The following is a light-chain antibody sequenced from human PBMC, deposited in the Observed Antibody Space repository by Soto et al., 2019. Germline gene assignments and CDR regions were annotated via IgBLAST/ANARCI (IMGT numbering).Light chain of an antibody. CDR3: QSYDSSLSGSS. CDR1: SSNIGAGYD. J-gene: IGLJ1*01. CDR2: GNS. V-gene: IGLV1-40*01. Sequence: QSVLTQPPSVSGAPGQRVTISYTGSSSNIGAGYDVHWYQQLPGTAPKLLIYGNSNRPSGVPDRFSGSKSGTSASLAITGLQAEDEADYYCQSYDSSLSGSSFGTGTKVTVL.